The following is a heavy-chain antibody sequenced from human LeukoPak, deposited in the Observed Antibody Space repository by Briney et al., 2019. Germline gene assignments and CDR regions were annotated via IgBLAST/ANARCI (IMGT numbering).Heavy chain of an antibody. CDR3: VTKEPSTSGWSY. CDR1: GFTFGTFG. Sequence: GRSLRLSCAASGFTFGTFGMHGVRQAPGKGLEWVANIKEDGSEKNYVDSVKGRFTISRDNAENLVYLQMNDLRAEDTGVYYCVTKEPSTSGWSYWGQGTLVTVSS. CDR2: IKEDGSEK. V-gene: IGHV3-7*01. J-gene: IGHJ4*02. D-gene: IGHD6-19*01.